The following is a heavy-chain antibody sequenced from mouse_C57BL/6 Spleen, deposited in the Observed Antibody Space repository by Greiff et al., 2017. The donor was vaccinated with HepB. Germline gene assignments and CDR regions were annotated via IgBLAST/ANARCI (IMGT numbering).Heavy chain of an antibody. CDR1: GYTYTDYN. CDR3: ARSRYDYDGDYYAMDY. CDR2: INPNNGGT. V-gene: IGHV1-18*01. J-gene: IGHJ4*01. Sequence: VQLQQSGPELVKPGASVKIPCKASGYTYTDYNMDWVKQSHGKSLEWIGDINPNNGGTIYNQKFKGKATLTVDKSSSTAYMELRSLTSEDTAVYYCARSRYDYDGDYYAMDYWGQGTSVTVSS. D-gene: IGHD2-4*01.